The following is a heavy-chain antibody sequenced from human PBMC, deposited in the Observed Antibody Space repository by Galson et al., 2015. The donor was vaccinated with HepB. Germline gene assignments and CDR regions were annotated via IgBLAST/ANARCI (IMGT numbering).Heavy chain of an antibody. J-gene: IGHJ4*02. D-gene: IGHD3-9*01. Sequence: SLRLSCAASGFTFSSYAMSWVRQAPGKGLEWVSAISGSGGSTYYADSVKGRFTISRDNSKNTLYLQMNSLRAEDTAVYYCAKDGGWDPDYDILTGIDYWGQGTLVTVSS. V-gene: IGHV3-23*01. CDR2: ISGSGGST. CDR3: AKDGGWDPDYDILTGIDY. CDR1: GFTFSSYA.